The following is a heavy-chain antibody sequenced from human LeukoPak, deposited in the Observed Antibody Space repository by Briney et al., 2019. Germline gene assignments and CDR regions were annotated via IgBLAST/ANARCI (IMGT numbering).Heavy chain of an antibody. CDR1: GGSISSTSYY. CDR2: IYYSGST. J-gene: IGHJ6*03. Sequence: SETLSLTCAVSGGSISSTSYYWGWIRQPPGKGLEWIGNIYYSGSTYYNPSLKSRVTISLDTSKNQFSLKLSSVTAADTAVYYCARQVWYVDIFFHMDVWGKGTTVTISS. CDR3: ARQVWYVDIFFHMDV. D-gene: IGHD6-13*01. V-gene: IGHV4-39*01.